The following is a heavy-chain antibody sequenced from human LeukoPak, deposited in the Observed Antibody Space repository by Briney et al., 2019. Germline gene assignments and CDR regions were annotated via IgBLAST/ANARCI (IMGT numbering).Heavy chain of an antibody. CDR3: ARQSGGYCSSTSCYTDWFDP. CDR1: GGSISSYY. V-gene: IGHV4-59*08. Sequence: SETLSLTCTVSGGSISSYYWSWILQPPGKGLEWIGYIYYSGSTNYNPSLKSRVTISVDTSKNQFSLKLSSVTAADTAVYYCARQSGGYCSSTSCYTDWFDPWGQGTLVTVSS. CDR2: IYYSGST. D-gene: IGHD2-2*02. J-gene: IGHJ5*02.